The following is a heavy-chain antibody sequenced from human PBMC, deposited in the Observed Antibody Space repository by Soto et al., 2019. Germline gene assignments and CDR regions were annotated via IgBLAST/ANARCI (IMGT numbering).Heavy chain of an antibody. CDR1: GFTFSSYG. D-gene: IGHD1-1*01. CDR3: ARDQDNWNDHWPHWFDP. J-gene: IGHJ5*02. V-gene: IGHV3-33*01. CDR2: IWYDGSNK. Sequence: AGGSLRLSCAASGFTFSSYGMHWVRQAPGKGLEWVAVIWYDGSNKYYADSVKGRFTISRDNSKNTLYLQMNSLRAEDTAVYYCARDQDNWNDHWPHWFDPWGQGTLVTVSS.